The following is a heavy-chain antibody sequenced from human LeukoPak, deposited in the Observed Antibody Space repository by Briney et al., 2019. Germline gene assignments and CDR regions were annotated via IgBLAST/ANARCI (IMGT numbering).Heavy chain of an antibody. J-gene: IGHJ6*02. CDR3: ARGLPNYYGMDV. V-gene: IGHV3-74*01. CDR2: IKGDGSST. Sequence: GGSLRLSCAASGFTFTTYWMHWVRQVPGEGLVWVARIKGDGSSTRHADSMKGRFTISRDNAKNTVYLQMNSLRTEDTAVYYCARGLPNYYGMDVWGQGTTVTVSS. CDR1: GFTFTTYW.